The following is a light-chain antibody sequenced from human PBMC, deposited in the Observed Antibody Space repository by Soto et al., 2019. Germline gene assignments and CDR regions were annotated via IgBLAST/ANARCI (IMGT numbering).Light chain of an antibody. J-gene: IGKJ5*01. CDR3: QQRNNWPPSIT. Sequence: EIVLTQSPATLSLSPGERATLSCRASQSVSSYLAWYQQKPGQAPRLLIFDASNRATGIPARFSGSGSGTDFTLTISSLEPEDFAVYYCQQRNNWPPSITFGQGTRLEIK. V-gene: IGKV3-11*01. CDR1: QSVSSY. CDR2: DAS.